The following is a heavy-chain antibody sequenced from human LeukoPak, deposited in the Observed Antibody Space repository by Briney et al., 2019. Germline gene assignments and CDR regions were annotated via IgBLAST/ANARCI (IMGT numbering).Heavy chain of an antibody. CDR1: GFTFSSYA. V-gene: IGHV3-30-3*01. CDR2: ISYDGSNK. CDR3: ARGGQDQLPRRAHWFDP. D-gene: IGHD2-2*01. J-gene: IGHJ5*02. Sequence: PGGSLRLSCAASGFTFSSYAMHWVRQAPGKGLEWVAVISYDGSNKYYADSVKGRFTISRDNSKNTLYLKMNSLRAEDTAVYYCARGGQDQLPRRAHWFDPWGQGTLVTVSS.